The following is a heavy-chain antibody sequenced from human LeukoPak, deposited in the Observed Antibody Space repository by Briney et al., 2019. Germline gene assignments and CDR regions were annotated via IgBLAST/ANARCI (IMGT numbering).Heavy chain of an antibody. Sequence: GGSLRLSCAASGFTFSNYAMNWVRQAPGRGLEWVSAIDSGGGTYYADSVKGRFTISRDNSKNTLYLQLNSLRAEDTAVYYCAKGPQGDWGQGALVTVSS. CDR3: AKGPQGD. J-gene: IGHJ4*02. CDR2: IDSGGGT. CDR1: GFTFSNYA. V-gene: IGHV3-23*01. D-gene: IGHD3-16*01.